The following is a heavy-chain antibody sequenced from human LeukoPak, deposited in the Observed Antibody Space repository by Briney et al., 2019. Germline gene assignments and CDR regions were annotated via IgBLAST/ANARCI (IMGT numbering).Heavy chain of an antibody. V-gene: IGHV1-3*01. D-gene: IGHD2-15*01. CDR3: ARDAIVVVVAATDVSGMDV. CDR1: GYTFTSYA. J-gene: IGHJ6*02. Sequence: ASVKVSCKASGYTFTSYAMNWVRQAPGQRLEWMGWINAGNGNTKYSQKFQGRVTITRDTSASTAYMELSSLRSEDTAVYYCARDAIVVVVAATDVSGMDVWGQGATVTVSS. CDR2: INAGNGNT.